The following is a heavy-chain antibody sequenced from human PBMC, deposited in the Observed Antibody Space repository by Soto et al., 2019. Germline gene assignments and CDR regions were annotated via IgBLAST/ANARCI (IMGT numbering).Heavy chain of an antibody. CDR2: FYYDGSA. V-gene: IGHV4-59*08. CDR3: ARHQEVRGVVVPFHYYGMDV. CDR1: GGSISSYY. D-gene: IGHD3-10*01. Sequence: SETLSLTCTVSGGSISSYYWSWVRQPPGKGLESIAYFYYDGSANYNPSLKSRVTISVDTSENQLSLTLSSVTAADTAVYYCARHQEVRGVVVPFHYYGMDVWGQGTTVTVSS. J-gene: IGHJ6*02.